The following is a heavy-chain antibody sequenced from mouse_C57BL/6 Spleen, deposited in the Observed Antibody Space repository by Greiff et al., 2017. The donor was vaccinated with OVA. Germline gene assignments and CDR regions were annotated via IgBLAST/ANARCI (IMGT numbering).Heavy chain of an antibody. CDR3: ARTDGNYVDFDV. CDR2: IYPGSGST. V-gene: IGHV1-55*01. D-gene: IGHD2-1*01. CDR1: GYTFTSYW. J-gene: IGHJ1*03. Sequence: VQLQQPGAELVKPGASVKMSCKASGYTFTSYWITWVKQRPGQGLEWIGDIYPGSGSTNYNEKFKSKATLTVDTSSSTAYMQLSSLTSEDSAVYYCARTDGNYVDFDVWGTGTTVTVSS.